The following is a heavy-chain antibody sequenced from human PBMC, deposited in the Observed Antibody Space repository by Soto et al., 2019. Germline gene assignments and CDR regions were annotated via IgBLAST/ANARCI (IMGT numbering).Heavy chain of an antibody. V-gene: IGHV1-58*01. Sequence: GASVKVSWKASGFTFTSSAVQCVRQARGQRLEWIGWIVVGSGNTNYAQRFQERVTITRDMSTSTAYMELSSLRSEDTAVYYCTADRGRRSTMIEGFDPWGQGTLVTVSS. CDR3: TADRGRRSTMIEGFDP. CDR1: GFTFTSSA. J-gene: IGHJ5*02. CDR2: IVVGSGNT. D-gene: IGHD3-22*01.